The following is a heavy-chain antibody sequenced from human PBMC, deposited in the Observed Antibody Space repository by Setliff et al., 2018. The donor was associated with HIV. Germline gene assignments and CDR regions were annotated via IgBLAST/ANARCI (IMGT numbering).Heavy chain of an antibody. Sequence: ASVKVSCKASGYTFTSYYMHWVRQAPGQGLEWMGIINPSGGSTSYAQKFQGRVTMTRDTSTSTVYMELSSLRSDDTAVYYCAREGRVKTDCSSTSCYVGGMDVWGQGTTVTVSS. CDR2: INPSGGST. V-gene: IGHV1-46*01. D-gene: IGHD2-2*01. CDR3: AREGRVKTDCSSTSCYVGGMDV. J-gene: IGHJ6*02. CDR1: GYTFTSYY.